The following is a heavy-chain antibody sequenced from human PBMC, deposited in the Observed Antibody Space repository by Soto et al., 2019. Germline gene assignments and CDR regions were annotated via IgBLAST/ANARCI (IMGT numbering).Heavy chain of an antibody. CDR3: ARNPGLGYSYGYGDTYYYGMDV. J-gene: IGHJ6*02. CDR1: GGTFSSYA. CDR2: IIPIFGTA. V-gene: IGHV1-69*01. Sequence: QVQLVQSGAEVKKPGSSVKVSCKASGGTFSSYAISWVRQAPGQGLEWMGGIIPIFGTANYAQKFQGRVTITADESTSTAYMELSSLRSEDTAVYYCARNPGLGYSYGYGDTYYYGMDVWGQGTTVTVSS. D-gene: IGHD5-18*01.